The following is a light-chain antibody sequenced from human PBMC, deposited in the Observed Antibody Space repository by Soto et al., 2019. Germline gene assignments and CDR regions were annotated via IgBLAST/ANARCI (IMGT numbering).Light chain of an antibody. Sequence: EIVLTQSPGTLSLSPGESATLSCRASQHVARNYLAWHQQRPGQAPRLLIYDASTRATGIPDRVSGSGSGTDFTLTISRLEPEDLAVYFCQQYARSPLAFGGGTKVDI. CDR2: DAS. CDR3: QQYARSPLA. CDR1: QHVARNY. V-gene: IGKV3-20*01. J-gene: IGKJ4*01.